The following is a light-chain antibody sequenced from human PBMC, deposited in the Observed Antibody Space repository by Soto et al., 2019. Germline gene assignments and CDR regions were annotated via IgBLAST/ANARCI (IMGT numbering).Light chain of an antibody. J-gene: IGKJ1*01. CDR1: QSVSSSY. CDR2: GAS. CDR3: QQYGSAPAWT. V-gene: IGKV3-20*01. Sequence: EIVLTQSPGTLSLSPGQRATLSCRASQSVSSSYLAWYQQKPGQAPRLLIYGASSRVTGIPDRFSGSGSGTGFARTISWLEPEDFGVYYCQQYGSAPAWTFGQGTKVEIK.